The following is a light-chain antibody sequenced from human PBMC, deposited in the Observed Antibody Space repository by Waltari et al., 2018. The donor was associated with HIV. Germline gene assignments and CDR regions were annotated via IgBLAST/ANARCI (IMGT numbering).Light chain of an antibody. V-gene: IGLV2-23*01. CDR1: RSDVGAYNL. CDR2: QDT. J-gene: IGLJ1*01. Sequence: QSVLTQPASVSGSPGQSITISCSGTRSDVGAYNLVSWYRQNPGKAPQVIIFQDTKRPSGISDRFSGSKSGKTASLTSSGLRLEDQGNYYCCSYAGRNTYVFGSGTEVSVL. CDR3: CSYAGRNTYV.